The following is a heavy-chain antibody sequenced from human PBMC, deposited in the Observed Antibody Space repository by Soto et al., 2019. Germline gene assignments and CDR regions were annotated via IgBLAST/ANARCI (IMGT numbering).Heavy chain of an antibody. CDR2: INHSGST. D-gene: IGHD1-1*01. J-gene: IGHJ5*02. CDR1: GGSFSGYY. Sequence: SETLSLTCAVYGGSFSGYYWSWIRQPPGKGLEWIGEINHSGSTNYNPSLKSRVTISVDTSKNQFSLKLSSVTAADTAVYYCARGQSENWNDEANWLDPWGQGTMVTVYS. CDR3: ARGQSENWNDEANWLDP. V-gene: IGHV4-34*01.